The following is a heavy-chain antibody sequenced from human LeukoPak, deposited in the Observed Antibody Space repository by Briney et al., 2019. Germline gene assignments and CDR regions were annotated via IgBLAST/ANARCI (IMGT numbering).Heavy chain of an antibody. CDR1: GNSISSVYY. CDR2: IYHTGST. CDR3: AGQHDSNGYYFY. V-gene: IGHV4-38-2*01. J-gene: IGHJ4*02. D-gene: IGHD3-22*01. Sequence: SETLSPTCAVTGNSISSVYYWGWIRQPPGKGLQWIGSIYHTGSTYYTPSLKSRVTISVDTSKNRFSLKLSSVTAADTAVYYCAGQHDSNGYYFYWGQGTLVTVSS.